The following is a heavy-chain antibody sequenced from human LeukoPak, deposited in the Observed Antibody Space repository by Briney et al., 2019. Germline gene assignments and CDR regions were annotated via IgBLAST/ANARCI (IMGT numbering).Heavy chain of an antibody. CDR2: IYYIGSA. CDR1: GGSISITSYY. Sequence: ETVSLICTVSGGSISITSYYWGRIRQPPGKGLEWIGSIYYIGSAFYSPSLKSRVTISVDTSKNQFSLKLTSVTAADTAVYYCARHKEWMNWFDPWGQAAMASVSS. CDR3: ARHKEWMNWFDP. D-gene: IGHD3-3*01. J-gene: IGHJ5*02. V-gene: IGHV4-39*01.